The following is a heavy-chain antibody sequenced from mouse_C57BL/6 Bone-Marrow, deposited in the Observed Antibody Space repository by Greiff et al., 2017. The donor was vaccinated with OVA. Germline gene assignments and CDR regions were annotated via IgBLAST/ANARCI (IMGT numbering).Heavy chain of an antibody. CDR1: GYTFTDYE. V-gene: IGHV1-15*01. J-gene: IGHJ1*03. D-gene: IGHD1-1*01. CDR3: PIYYYGSSSWYFDV. CDR2: IDPETGGT. Sequence: VQLQESGAELVRPGASVTLSCKASGYTFTDYEMHWVKQTPVHGLEWIGAIDPETGGTAYNQKFKGKAILTADKSSSTAYMELRSLTSEDSAVYYCPIYYYGSSSWYFDVWGTGTTVTVSS.